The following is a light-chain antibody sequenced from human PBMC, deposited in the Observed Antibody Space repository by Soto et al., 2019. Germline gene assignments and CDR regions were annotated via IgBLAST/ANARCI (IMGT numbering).Light chain of an antibody. CDR1: QSILNY. Sequence: IQLTQSPSSLSASVGDRVTITCRAGQSILNYLSWYQLKPGKAPRLLMYGAASLQSGVPSRFSGSGSGTDFTLTISSLQPEDFATYYCQQSYSTPLTFGGGTKVDIK. CDR2: GAA. V-gene: IGKV1-39*01. CDR3: QQSYSTPLT. J-gene: IGKJ4*01.